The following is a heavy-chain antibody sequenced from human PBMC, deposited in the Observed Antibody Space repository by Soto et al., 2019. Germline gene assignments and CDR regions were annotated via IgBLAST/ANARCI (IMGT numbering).Heavy chain of an antibody. J-gene: IGHJ3*02. CDR3: TRGFNSALDI. CDR2: IQSGGST. V-gene: IGHV3-66*01. CDR1: GFTVSSKY. Sequence: EVQLVESGGGLVQPGGSLRLSCAASGFTVSSKYMSWVRQAPGKGLEWVSLIQSGGSTDYAGSVKGRFTISRDNSENTLFLQMNSLKVEDTAVYYCTRGFNSALDIWGQGKMVTVSS.